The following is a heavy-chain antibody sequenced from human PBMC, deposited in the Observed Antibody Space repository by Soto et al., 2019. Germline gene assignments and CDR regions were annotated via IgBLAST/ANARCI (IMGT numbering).Heavy chain of an antibody. CDR3: ARYNSYAIDY. V-gene: IGHV4-59*01. D-gene: IGHD2-8*01. Sequence: SETLSLTCTVSGTSISSYYWSWIRQPPGKGLEWIANIHYSGTTNYNPSLASRVTLSADTSKNQFSLKMTSVTAADRAMYFCARYNSYAIDYWGRGTLVTVSS. J-gene: IGHJ4*02. CDR2: IHYSGTT. CDR1: GTSISSYY.